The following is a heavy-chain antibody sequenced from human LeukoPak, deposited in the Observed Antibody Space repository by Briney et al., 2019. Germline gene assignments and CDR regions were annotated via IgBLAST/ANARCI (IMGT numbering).Heavy chain of an antibody. CDR1: GFTFSSYA. CDR2: ITSRSTIT. V-gene: IGHV3-23*01. J-gene: IGHJ4*02. Sequence: GGSLRLSCAASGFTFSSYAMTWVRQAPGGGLEWVSTITSRSTITYYTDSVKGRFTISRDNSKTTLYLQMNSPRAEDTAVYYCARSGSSGTRHYFDYWGQGTLVTVSS. D-gene: IGHD1-26*01. CDR3: ARSGSSGTRHYFDY.